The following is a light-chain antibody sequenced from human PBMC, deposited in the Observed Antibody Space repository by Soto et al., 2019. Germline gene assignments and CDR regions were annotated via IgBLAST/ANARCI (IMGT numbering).Light chain of an antibody. J-gene: IGKJ1*01. CDR1: HVVSSSY. CDR2: TAS. CDR3: QQYGSSPRT. V-gene: IGKV3-20*01. Sequence: EIVLTQSPGTLSLSPGERATLSCRASHVVSSSYLAWYQHKPGQAPRLVIYTASSRATGIPDRFSGSGSGTDFSLTISRLEPEDFAVYYCQQYGSSPRTFGQGTKVDIK.